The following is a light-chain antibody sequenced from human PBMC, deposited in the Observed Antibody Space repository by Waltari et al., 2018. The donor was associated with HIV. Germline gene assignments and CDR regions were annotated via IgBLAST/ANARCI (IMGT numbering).Light chain of an antibody. Sequence: QSVLTQPPSASGTPGQRVTISCSGIRSHIGRSIANVLWYQPPPGAAPKLPIYRNSQRPSGVPDRFSGSKSGTSASLAISAIQSEDEADYYCAIWDGLNGWVFGGGTKVTVL. J-gene: IGLJ3*02. CDR1: RSHIGRSI. CDR3: AIWDGLNGWV. CDR2: RNS. V-gene: IGLV1-44*01.